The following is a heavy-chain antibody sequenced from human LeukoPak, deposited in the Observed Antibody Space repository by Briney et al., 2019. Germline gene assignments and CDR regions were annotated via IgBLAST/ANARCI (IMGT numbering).Heavy chain of an antibody. D-gene: IGHD6-19*01. CDR3: ARGTTYSSGWYDY. CDR1: GFTFSSYW. Sequence: GGSLRLSCAASGFTFSSYWMSWVRQAPGKGLEWVANIKQDGSEKYYVDSVKGRFTISRDNAKNSLYLQMNSLRAEDTAVYYCARGTTYSSGWYDYWGQGTLVTVSS. J-gene: IGHJ4*02. CDR2: IKQDGSEK. V-gene: IGHV3-7*01.